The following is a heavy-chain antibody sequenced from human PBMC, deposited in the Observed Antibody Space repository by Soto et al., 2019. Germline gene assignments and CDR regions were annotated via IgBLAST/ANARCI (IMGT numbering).Heavy chain of an antibody. CDR1: GFTFSSYG. J-gene: IGHJ6*02. CDR3: AKDRQKGGMDV. V-gene: IGHV3-30*18. CDR2: ISYDGSNK. Sequence: QVQLVESGGGVVQPGRSLRLSCAASGFTFSSYGMHWVRQAPGKGLEWVAVISYDGSNKYYADSVKGRFTISRDNSKNPLYLQMNSLRAEDTAVYYCAKDRQKGGMDVWGQGTTVTVSS.